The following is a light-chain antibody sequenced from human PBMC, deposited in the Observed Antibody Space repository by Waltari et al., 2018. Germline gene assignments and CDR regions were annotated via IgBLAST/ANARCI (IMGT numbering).Light chain of an antibody. J-gene: IGLJ3*02. CDR2: GNT. V-gene: IGLV1-47*01. CDR3: AAWDDTLSHWV. Sequence: QSVLTQPPPAPGTPGQRVHIPCSGSSSNTGDTYVYWYPHLPGTAPKLLIFGNTQRPSGVRDRFSGSKSGTSASLAISGLRSEDEGDYYCAAWDDTLSHWVFGGGTKLTVL. CDR1: SSNTGDTY.